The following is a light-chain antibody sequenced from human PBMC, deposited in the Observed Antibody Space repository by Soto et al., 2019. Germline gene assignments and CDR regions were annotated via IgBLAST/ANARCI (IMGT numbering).Light chain of an antibody. V-gene: IGKV3-20*01. CDR2: GVS. Sequence: EIVLTQSPGTVSLSPGERATLSCRASQSVTSSYLAWYQQKPGQAPRLLIYGVSSRATGIPDRFSGSGAGTDFTLTISRLEPEDFAVYYCQQYGDSSITFGQGTRLEIK. J-gene: IGKJ5*01. CDR3: QQYGDSSIT. CDR1: QSVTSSY.